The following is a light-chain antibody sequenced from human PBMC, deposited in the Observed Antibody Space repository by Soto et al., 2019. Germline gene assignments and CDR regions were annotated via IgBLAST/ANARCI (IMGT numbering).Light chain of an antibody. Sequence: DIQMTQSPSTLSASVGDRVTITCRASQSLSGWLAWYQRKPGKAPKLLIYDASTLETGVPSRFSGSGSGTEFTLTISSLQPDDFATYYCQQYKSYSWTFGQGTKVEIK. CDR1: QSLSGW. CDR3: QQYKSYSWT. CDR2: DAS. J-gene: IGKJ1*01. V-gene: IGKV1-5*01.